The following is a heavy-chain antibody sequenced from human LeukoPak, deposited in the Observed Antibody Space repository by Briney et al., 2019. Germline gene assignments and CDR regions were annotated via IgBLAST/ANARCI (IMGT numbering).Heavy chain of an antibody. CDR3: ARQLLWFGESHSVWFDP. D-gene: IGHD3-10*01. V-gene: IGHV4-39*07. CDR1: GVSISSSNSY. CDR2: IYYSGNT. Sequence: SETLSLTCTVSGVSISSSNSYWGWIRQPPGKGLEWIGSIYYSGNTYYNPSLKSRVTISVDTSKNQFSLKLSSVTAADTAVYYCARQLLWFGESHSVWFDPWGQGTLVTVSS. J-gene: IGHJ5*02.